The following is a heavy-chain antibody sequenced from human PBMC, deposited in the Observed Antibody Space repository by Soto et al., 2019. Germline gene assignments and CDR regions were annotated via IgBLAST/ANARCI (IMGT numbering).Heavy chain of an antibody. D-gene: IGHD3-22*01. V-gene: IGHV3-23*01. CDR3: AKDYYYDSSGPDY. CDR2: ISGSGDST. J-gene: IGHJ4*02. CDR1: GFTFTTYA. Sequence: GSLRLSCAASGFTFTTYAMSWVRQAPGKGLEWVSAISGSGDSTYYADSVKGRFTISRDNSKNTLYLQMNSLRAEDTAVYYCAKDYYYDSSGPDYWGQGTLVTVSS.